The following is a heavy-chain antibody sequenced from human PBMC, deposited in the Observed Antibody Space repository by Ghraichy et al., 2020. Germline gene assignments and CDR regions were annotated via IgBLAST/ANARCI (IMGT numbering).Heavy chain of an antibody. Sequence: GESLNISCLVSVFSFSKYSLYWVRQAPGKGLEYVSSISANGRRKDYADSVKGRFTISRDNSKDTLYLQMSSLRREDTAVYYCSKEIYSGNDDYYYARDVWGHGTTVTVSS. CDR1: VFSFSKYS. D-gene: IGHD5-12*01. V-gene: IGHV3-64D*08. CDR2: ISANGRRK. J-gene: IGHJ6*02. CDR3: SKEIYSGNDDYYYARDV.